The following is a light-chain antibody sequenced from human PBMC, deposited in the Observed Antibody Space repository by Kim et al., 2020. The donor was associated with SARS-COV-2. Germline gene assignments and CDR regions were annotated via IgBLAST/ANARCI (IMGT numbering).Light chain of an antibody. Sequence: HYPYWIQQKPGQAPKTLIYDTTNKHSWTPARFSGSLLGGKAALTLSGAQPEDEGDYYCLLTYTGGTRIFGGGTQLTVL. V-gene: IGLV7-46*01. CDR1: HY. J-gene: IGLJ2*01. CDR3: LLTYTGGTRI. CDR2: DTT.